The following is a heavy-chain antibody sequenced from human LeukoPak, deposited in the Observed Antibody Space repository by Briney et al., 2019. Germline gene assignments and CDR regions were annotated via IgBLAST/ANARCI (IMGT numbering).Heavy chain of an antibody. CDR3: ARPYYDSGLFDY. Sequence: GGSLRLSCAASGFTFSSYAMSWVRQAPGKGLEWVSAISGSGGSTYYADSVKGRFTISRHNSKNTLYLQMNSLRAEDTAVYYCARPYYDSGLFDYWGQGTLVTVSS. CDR2: ISGSGGST. V-gene: IGHV3-23*01. CDR1: GFTFSSYA. D-gene: IGHD3-22*01. J-gene: IGHJ4*02.